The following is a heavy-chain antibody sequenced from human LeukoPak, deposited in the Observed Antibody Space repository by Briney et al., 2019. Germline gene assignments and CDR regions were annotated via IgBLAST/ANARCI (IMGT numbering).Heavy chain of an antibody. V-gene: IGHV1-2*04. D-gene: IGHD4-17*01. J-gene: IGHJ6*02. Sequence: ASVKVSCKASGYTFTGYYMHWVRQAPGQGLEWMGWINPNSGGTNYAQKFQGWVTMTRDMSISTAYMELSRLRFDDTAVYYCAREGGTTVTNYYYYYGMDVWGQGTTVTVSS. CDR2: INPNSGGT. CDR3: AREGGTTVTNYYYYYGMDV. CDR1: GYTFTGYY.